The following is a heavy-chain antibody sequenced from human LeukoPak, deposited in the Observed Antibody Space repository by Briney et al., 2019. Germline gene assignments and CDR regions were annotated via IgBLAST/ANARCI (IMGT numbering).Heavy chain of an antibody. V-gene: IGHV3-33*01. CDR3: ARGDTEGGYALYYFDY. Sequence: PGGSLRLSCAASGFTFSSYGMHWVRQAPGKGLEWVAVIWYDGSNKYYADSVKGRFTISRDNSKNTLYPQMNSLRAEDTAVYYCARGDTEGGYALYYFDYWGQGTLVTVSS. CDR2: IWYDGSNK. J-gene: IGHJ4*02. D-gene: IGHD5-12*01. CDR1: GFTFSSYG.